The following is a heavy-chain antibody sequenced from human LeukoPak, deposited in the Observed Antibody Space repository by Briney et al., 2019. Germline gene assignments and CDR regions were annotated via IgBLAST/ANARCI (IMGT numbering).Heavy chain of an antibody. CDR1: GFTVSSNY. CDR3: AKTDAYNSFDY. Sequence: GGSLRLSCAASGFTVSSNYMSWVRQAPGKGLEWLSYISSSGSTIYYADSVKGRFTISRDNAKNSLYLQMNSLRAEDTAVYYCAKTDAYNSFDYWGQGTLVTVSS. CDR2: ISSSGSTI. V-gene: IGHV3-11*04. D-gene: IGHD5-24*01. J-gene: IGHJ4*02.